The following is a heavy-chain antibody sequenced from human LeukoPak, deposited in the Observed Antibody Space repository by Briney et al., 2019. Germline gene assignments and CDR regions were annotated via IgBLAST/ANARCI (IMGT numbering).Heavy chain of an antibody. D-gene: IGHD3-3*01. CDR2: IYTSGST. CDR3: ARVATIFGEDPYYFDY. Sequence: SETLSLTCTVSGGSISSYYWSWIRQPAGKGLEWIGRIYTSGSTNYNPSLKSRVTMSVDTSKNQFSLKLSSVTAADTAVYYCARVATIFGEDPYYFDYWGQGTLVTVSS. J-gene: IGHJ4*02. CDR1: GGSISSYY. V-gene: IGHV4-4*07.